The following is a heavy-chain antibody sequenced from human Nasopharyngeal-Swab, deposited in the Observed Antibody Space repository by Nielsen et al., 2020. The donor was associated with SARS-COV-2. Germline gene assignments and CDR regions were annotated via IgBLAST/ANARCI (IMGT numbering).Heavy chain of an antibody. D-gene: IGHD1-26*01. J-gene: IGHJ4*01. CDR3: AKDVGLLSLEGFDD. CDR2: ISGSGGST. Sequence: WIRQPPGKGLEWVSAISGSGGSTYYADSVKGRFTISRDNSKNTLYLQMNSLRAEETAVYYCAKDVGLLSLEGFDDWGQGTLVTVSS. V-gene: IGHV3-23*01.